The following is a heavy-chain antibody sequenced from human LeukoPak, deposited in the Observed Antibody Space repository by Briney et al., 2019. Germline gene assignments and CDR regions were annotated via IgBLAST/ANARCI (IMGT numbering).Heavy chain of an antibody. CDR1: GYTFTAYY. CDR3: ARDRGSNPGE. D-gene: IGHD3-10*01. Sequence: GASVKDSCTASGYTFTAYYVHWVRQAPGQGLQWMGWINPNSGGTTYAQNFQGRVTMTRDTSISTAYMELSRLISDDTAVYYCARDRGSNPGEWGQGTLVTVSS. J-gene: IGHJ4*02. CDR2: INPNSGGT. V-gene: IGHV1-2*02.